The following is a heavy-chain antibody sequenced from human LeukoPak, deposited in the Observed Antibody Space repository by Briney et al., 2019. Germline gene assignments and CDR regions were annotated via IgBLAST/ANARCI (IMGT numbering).Heavy chain of an antibody. CDR1: GGSFSGYY. V-gene: IGHV4-34*01. CDR3: ARRDDSSGYHKIFDY. D-gene: IGHD3-22*01. CDR2: INHSGST. Sequence: SETLSLTCAVYGGSFSGYYWSWIRQPPGKGLEWIGEINHSGSTNYNPSLKSRVTISVDTSNNQFYLKLSSLTAADTAVYYCARRDDSSGYHKIFDYWGQGTLVTVSS. J-gene: IGHJ4*02.